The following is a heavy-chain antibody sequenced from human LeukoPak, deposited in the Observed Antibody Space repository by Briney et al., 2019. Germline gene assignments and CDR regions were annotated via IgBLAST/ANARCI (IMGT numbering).Heavy chain of an antibody. CDR1: GFSLSTSGVC. CDR2: IDWDDDK. J-gene: IGHJ4*02. Sequence: SGPTLVNPTQTLTLTCTFSGFSLSTSGVCVTWIRQPPGKALEWLARIDWDDDKYYSTSVKTRLTISKDTSKNQVVLTMTNMGPVDTATYYCARTAGATTPDYWGQGTLVTVSS. V-gene: IGHV2-70*11. D-gene: IGHD1-26*01. CDR3: ARTAGATTPDY.